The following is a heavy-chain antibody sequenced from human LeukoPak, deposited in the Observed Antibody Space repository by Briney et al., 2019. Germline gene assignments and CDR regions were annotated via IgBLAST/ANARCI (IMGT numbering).Heavy chain of an antibody. CDR1: GYTFTSYY. J-gene: IGHJ4*02. D-gene: IGHD6-13*01. CDR2: INPSGGST. Sequence: GASVKVSCKASGYTFTSYYMHWVRQAPGQGLEWMGIINPSGGSTSYAQKFQGRVTMTRDTSTSTVYMELSSLRSEDTAVYCCARDPSLIIAAAAKFDYWGQGTLVTVSS. V-gene: IGHV1-46*01. CDR3: ARDPSLIIAAAAKFDY.